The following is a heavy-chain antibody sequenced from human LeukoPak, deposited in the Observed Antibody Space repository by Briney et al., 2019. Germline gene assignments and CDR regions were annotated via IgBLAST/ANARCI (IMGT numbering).Heavy chain of an antibody. CDR3: ARDGYDLWSGYYHPTGYYMDV. Sequence: SETLSLTCTVSGGSISSYYWSSIRQPPGKGLEWIGYIYYSGSTNYNPSLKSRVTISVDTSKNQFSLKLSSVTAADTAVYYCARDGYDLWSGYYHPTGYYMDVWGKGTTVTVSS. CDR2: IYYSGST. V-gene: IGHV4-59*01. CDR1: GGSISSYY. J-gene: IGHJ6*03. D-gene: IGHD3-3*01.